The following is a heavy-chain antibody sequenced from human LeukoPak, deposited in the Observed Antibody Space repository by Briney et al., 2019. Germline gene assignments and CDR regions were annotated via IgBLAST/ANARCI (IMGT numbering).Heavy chain of an antibody. Sequence: GGSLRLSCAASGFTFSSYSMNWVRQAPGKGLEWVSSISSSSRSYIYYADSVKGRFTISRDNAKNSLYLQMNSLRAEDTAVYYCARDAYQMVRGVIARPNDYWGQGTLVTVSS. CDR1: GFTFSSYS. CDR2: ISSSSRSYI. V-gene: IGHV3-21*01. D-gene: IGHD3-10*01. CDR3: ARDAYQMVRGVIARPNDY. J-gene: IGHJ4*02.